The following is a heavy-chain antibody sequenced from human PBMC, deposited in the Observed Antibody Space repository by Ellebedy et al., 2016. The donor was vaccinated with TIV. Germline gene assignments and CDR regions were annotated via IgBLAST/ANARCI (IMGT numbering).Heavy chain of an antibody. J-gene: IGHJ4*02. CDR3: VRGGGSFDY. V-gene: IGHV3-33*08. Sequence: GESLKISXAASGFIFSNYGIHWVRQAPGKGLEWVAIHWFGENDKFYADSVKGRFTISRVNAQNSLFLQMSSLRVDDTAVYYCVRGGGSFDYWGQGALVIVSS. D-gene: IGHD2-15*01. CDR1: GFIFSNYG. CDR2: HWFGENDK.